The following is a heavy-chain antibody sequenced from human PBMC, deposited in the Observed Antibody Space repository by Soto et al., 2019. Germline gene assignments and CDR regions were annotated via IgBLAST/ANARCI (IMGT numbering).Heavy chain of an antibody. D-gene: IGHD1-1*01. CDR1: GYSFAKYH. CDR3: ARVAGHKNARFDT. J-gene: IGHJ4*02. CDR2: INPGSGVT. V-gene: IGHV1-2*02. Sequence: ASVKVSCKASGYSFAKYHMHWVRQAPGQGLEWMGWINPGSGVTNQAQKFQGRVTMTRDTSITTTYMELNSLTSDDTAVYYCARVAGHKNARFDTWGQGALVTVSS.